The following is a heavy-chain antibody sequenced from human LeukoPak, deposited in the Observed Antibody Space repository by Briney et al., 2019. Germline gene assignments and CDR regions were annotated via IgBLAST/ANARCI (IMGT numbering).Heavy chain of an antibody. Sequence: PSETLSLTCTVSGGSISSSSYYWGWIRQPPGKGLEWIGSIYYSGSTYYNPSLESRVTISVDTSKNQFSLKLSSVTAADTAVYYCARHGRVVARGVIKYGMDVWGQGTTVTVSS. D-gene: IGHD3-10*01. CDR1: GGSISSSSYY. CDR2: IYYSGST. CDR3: ARHGRVVARGVIKYGMDV. J-gene: IGHJ6*02. V-gene: IGHV4-39*01.